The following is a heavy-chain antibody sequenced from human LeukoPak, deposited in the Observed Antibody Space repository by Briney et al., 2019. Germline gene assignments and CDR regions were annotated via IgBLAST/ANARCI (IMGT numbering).Heavy chain of an antibody. CDR1: GYTFTSYG. CDR2: IITILGKA. CDR3: ARVWESGSGSYRAFDI. J-gene: IGHJ3*02. Sequence: SVKVSCKASGYTFTSYGISWVRQAPGQGLEWMGRIITILGKANYAQKFQGRVTIIADKSTSTAYMELSSLRSEDTAVYYCARVWESGSGSYRAFDIWGQGTMVTVSS. V-gene: IGHV1-69*04. D-gene: IGHD1-26*01.